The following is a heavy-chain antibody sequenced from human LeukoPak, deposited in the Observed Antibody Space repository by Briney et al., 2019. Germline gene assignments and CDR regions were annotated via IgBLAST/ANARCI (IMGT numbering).Heavy chain of an antibody. D-gene: IGHD2-15*01. Sequence: GGSLRLSCAASGFTFSCYSMNWVRQAPGKGLEWVSSISSSSSYIYYADSVKGRFTISRDNAKNSLYLQMNSLRAEDTAVYYCARDLGYCSGGSCYIPIYFDYWGQGTLVTVSS. V-gene: IGHV3-21*01. J-gene: IGHJ4*02. CDR2: ISSSSSYI. CDR1: GFTFSCYS. CDR3: ARDLGYCSGGSCYIPIYFDY.